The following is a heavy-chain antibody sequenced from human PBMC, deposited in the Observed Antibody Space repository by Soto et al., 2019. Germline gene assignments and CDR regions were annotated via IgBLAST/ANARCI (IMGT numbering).Heavy chain of an antibody. CDR1: GLPLVGFP. V-gene: IGHV3-30-3*01. Sequence: QVQLVESGGAWFSLGGPLEPPVQALGLPLVGFPWPWVGRAQGKGRGGGAVISYDGSNKYYADSVKGRFTISRDNSKNTLYLQMNSLRAEDTAVYYCAPSGLWFGDPSLGFDYWGQGTLVTVSS. D-gene: IGHD3-10*01. CDR3: APSGLWFGDPSLGFDY. CDR2: ISYDGSNK. J-gene: IGHJ4*02.